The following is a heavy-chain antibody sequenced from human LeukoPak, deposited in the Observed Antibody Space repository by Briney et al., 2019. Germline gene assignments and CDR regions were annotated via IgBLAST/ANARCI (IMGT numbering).Heavy chain of an antibody. J-gene: IGHJ6*03. Sequence: TGGSLRLSCAASGFTVSSNYMSWVRQAPGKGLEWVSVIYSGGSTYYADSVKGRFTLSRDNSMNTLYLQMNSLRPEDTAVYYCARVGRYCSSTSCYYYYYMDVWGKGTTVAVSS. CDR3: ARVGRYCSSTSCYYYYYMDV. D-gene: IGHD2-2*01. CDR1: GFTVSSNY. CDR2: IYSGGST. V-gene: IGHV3-66*02.